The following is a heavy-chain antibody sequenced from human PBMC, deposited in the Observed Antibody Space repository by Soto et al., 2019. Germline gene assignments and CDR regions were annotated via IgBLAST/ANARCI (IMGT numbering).Heavy chain of an antibody. J-gene: IGHJ6*02. D-gene: IGHD3-10*01. CDR1: GGSFSGYY. CDR2: INHSGST. Sequence: SETLSLTCAVYGGSFSGYYWSWIRQPPGKGLEWIGEINHSGSTNYNPSLKSRVTISVDTSKNQLSLKLSSVTAADTAVYYCARPMVRGVMGYYGMDVWGQGTTVTVSS. V-gene: IGHV4-34*01. CDR3: ARPMVRGVMGYYGMDV.